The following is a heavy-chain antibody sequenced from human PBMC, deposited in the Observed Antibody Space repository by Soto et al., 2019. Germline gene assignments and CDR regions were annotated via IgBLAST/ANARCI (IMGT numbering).Heavy chain of an antibody. Sequence: GGSLRLSCAASGFTFSSYAMHWVRQAPGKGLEYVSAISSNGGSTYYANSVKGRFTISRDNSKNTLYLQMGSLRAEDMAVYYCARGRPGYCSSTSCYSYYYMDVWGKGTTVTVSS. V-gene: IGHV3-64*01. CDR3: ARGRPGYCSSTSCYSYYYMDV. J-gene: IGHJ6*03. D-gene: IGHD2-2*01. CDR1: GFTFSSYA. CDR2: ISSNGGST.